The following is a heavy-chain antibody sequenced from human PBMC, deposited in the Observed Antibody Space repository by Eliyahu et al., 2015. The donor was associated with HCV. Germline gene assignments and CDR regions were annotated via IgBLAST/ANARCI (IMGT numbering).Heavy chain of an antibody. Sequence: QVQLVESGGGVVQPGRSLRLSCAVXGFTFSSXXMPWVRQAPGKGLEGVAVISYDGSNKYYGDSVKGRFTISRDNSKNTLYLQMNSLRAEDTAVYYCARDGMVQGVFLSEYNWFDPWGQGTLVTVSS. D-gene: IGHD3-10*01. V-gene: IGHV3-30-3*01. CDR2: ISYDGSNK. CDR1: GFTFSSXX. J-gene: IGHJ5*02. CDR3: ARDGMVQGVFLSEYNWFDP.